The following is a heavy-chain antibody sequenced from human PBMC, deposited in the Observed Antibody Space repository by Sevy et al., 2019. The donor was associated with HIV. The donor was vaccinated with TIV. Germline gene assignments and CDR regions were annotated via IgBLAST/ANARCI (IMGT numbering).Heavy chain of an antibody. CDR3: AREGGYTSAWSPGNH. D-gene: IGHD6-19*01. Sequence: GGSLRLSCAASGFTFNTHAMHWVRQAPGKGLEWVALISYDGIIKYYADSVKGRLTISRDNSKNTLSLQMHSLRVEDTAVYYCAREGGYTSAWSPGNHWGQGTLVTVSS. CDR2: ISYDGIIK. V-gene: IGHV3-30*04. J-gene: IGHJ4*02. CDR1: GFTFNTHA.